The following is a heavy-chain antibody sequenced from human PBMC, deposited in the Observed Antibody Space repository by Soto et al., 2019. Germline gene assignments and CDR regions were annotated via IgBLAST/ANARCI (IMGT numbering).Heavy chain of an antibody. CDR1: GYSFTSYW. Sequence: GEALKISCKCSGYSFTSYWISWVRQIPGKGLEWMGRIDPSDSYTNYSPSFQGHVTISADKSISTAYLQWSSLKASDTAMYYCARRVPCGGDCLYFDVWGQGTTVTVSS. J-gene: IGHJ6*02. CDR2: IDPSDSYT. CDR3: ARRVPCGGDCLYFDV. D-gene: IGHD2-21*02. V-gene: IGHV5-10-1*01.